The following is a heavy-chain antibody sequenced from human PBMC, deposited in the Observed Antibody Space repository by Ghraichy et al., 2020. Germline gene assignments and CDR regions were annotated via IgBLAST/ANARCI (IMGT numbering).Heavy chain of an antibody. CDR2: INPNSGGT. J-gene: IGHJ2*01. D-gene: IGHD1-1*01. CDR3: ARDRGSTTPIWYFDL. V-gene: IGHV1-2*02. CDR1: GYTFTDYY. Sequence: ASVKVSCKASGYTFTDYYIHWVRQAPGQGLEWMGWINPNSGGTHYAQKFQGRVTMTRDTSISTAYMELTRLRSDDTAVYYCARDRGSTTPIWYFDLWGRGTLVTVSS.